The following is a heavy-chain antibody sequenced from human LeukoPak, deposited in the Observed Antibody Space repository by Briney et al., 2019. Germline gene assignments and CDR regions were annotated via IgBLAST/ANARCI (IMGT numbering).Heavy chain of an antibody. CDR1: GFSFSSYA. CDR2: ISSNGGDT. J-gene: IGHJ3*02. Sequence: PGGSLRLSCVGSGFSFSSYAMHWVRQAPGKGLEYVSTISSNGGDTYYANSVKGRFTISRDNSKSTLYLQMGSLRAEDMAVYYCARGGLGSYYTPDAFDIWGQGTMVTVSS. V-gene: IGHV3-64*01. D-gene: IGHD1-26*01. CDR3: ARGGLGSYYTPDAFDI.